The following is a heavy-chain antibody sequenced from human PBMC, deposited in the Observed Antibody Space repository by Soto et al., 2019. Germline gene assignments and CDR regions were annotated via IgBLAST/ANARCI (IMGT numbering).Heavy chain of an antibody. CDR2: INPDNGNT. J-gene: IGHJ5*02. CDR3: ARGIATGQLDP. CDR1: GYTFTRYT. D-gene: IGHD2-15*01. V-gene: IGHV1-3*01. Sequence: GASVKVSCKASGYTFTRYTMNWVRQAPGQRLEWVGWINPDNGNTKSSQKFQDRVIITRDTSASTAYMDLSSLRSEDTAVYYCARGIATGQLDPWGQGTLVTSPQ.